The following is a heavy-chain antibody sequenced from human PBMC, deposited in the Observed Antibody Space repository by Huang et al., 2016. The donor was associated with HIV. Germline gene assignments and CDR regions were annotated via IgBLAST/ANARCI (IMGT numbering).Heavy chain of an antibody. D-gene: IGHD4-17*01. CDR1: GYTFTNYD. V-gene: IGHV1-8*02. CDR3: ARSAYGDLDY. Sequence: QVHLVQSGAEVKKPGASVKVSCKASGYTFTNYDINWVRQAPGRGLEWMGWMNPNTGNTDLAQSFQGRVTMTRKTAITTAYMELTSLTSEDTAVYYCARSAYGDLDYWGLGTLVIVSS. J-gene: IGHJ4*02. CDR2: MNPNTGNT.